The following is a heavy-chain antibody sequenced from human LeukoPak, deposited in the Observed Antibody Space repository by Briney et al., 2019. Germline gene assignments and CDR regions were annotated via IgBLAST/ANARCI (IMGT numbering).Heavy chain of an antibody. CDR3: ARYPYDSSCYYPYYFDY. Sequence: HGESLKISCQGSGYSFTSYWIGWVGQMPGKGLEWMGTIYPGDSDTRYSPSFQGQVTISADKSISTAYLQWSSLKASDTAMYYCARYPYDSSCYYPYYFDYWGQGTLVTVSS. J-gene: IGHJ4*02. D-gene: IGHD3-22*01. CDR2: IYPGDSDT. V-gene: IGHV5-51*01. CDR1: GYSFTSYW.